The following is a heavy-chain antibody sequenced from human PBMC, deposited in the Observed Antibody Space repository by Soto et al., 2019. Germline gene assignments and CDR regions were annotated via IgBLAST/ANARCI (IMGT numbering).Heavy chain of an antibody. CDR3: AREDSIIIPAVSDF. CDR2: ISKSDYT. Sequence: VGSLRLSCTVSGFAFNNYGINWVRQAPGKGLEWVSSISKSDYTYYSDSVKGRFTISRDNAKNSVSLQMNTLRVEDTAVYYCAREDSIIIPAVSDFWGQRTLVTVSS. V-gene: IGHV3-21*01. J-gene: IGHJ4*02. CDR1: GFAFNNYG. D-gene: IGHD2-2*01.